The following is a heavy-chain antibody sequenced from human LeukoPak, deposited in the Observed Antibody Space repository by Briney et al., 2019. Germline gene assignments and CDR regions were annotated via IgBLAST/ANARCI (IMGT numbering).Heavy chain of an antibody. J-gene: IGHJ3*02. D-gene: IGHD6-13*01. CDR2: TVPIFGTT. V-gene: IGHV1-69*05. CDR3: ARDRGERGSSWSLPAHGFDI. CDR1: GGTFSSYA. Sequence: ASVKVSCKASGGTFSSYAINWVRQAPGQGLEWMGRTVPIFGTTNYAQKFQGRVTITTDESTSTAYMELSSLRSEDTAVYYCARDRGERGSSWSLPAHGFDIWGQGTMVTVSS.